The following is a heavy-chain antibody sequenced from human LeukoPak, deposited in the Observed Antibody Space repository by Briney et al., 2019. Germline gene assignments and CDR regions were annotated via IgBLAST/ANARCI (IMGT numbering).Heavy chain of an antibody. CDR3: ATYRYYDWLPDY. Sequence: PGGSLRLSCAASGFTFSSYWMSWVRQAPGKGLEWVANIKRDGSEKYYVDSVKGRFTISRDNSKNTLYLQMNSLRAEDTAVYYCATYRYYDWLPDYWGQGTLVTVSS. J-gene: IGHJ4*02. V-gene: IGHV3-7*05. CDR2: IKRDGSEK. CDR1: GFTFSSYW. D-gene: IGHD3-9*01.